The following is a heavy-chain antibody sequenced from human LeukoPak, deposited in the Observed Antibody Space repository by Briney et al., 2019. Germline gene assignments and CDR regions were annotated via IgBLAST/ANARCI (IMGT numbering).Heavy chain of an antibody. J-gene: IGHJ6*03. V-gene: IGHV4-34*01. CDR1: GGSFSGYY. CDR2: INHSGST. D-gene: IGHD2-2*01. Sequence: TASETLSLTCAVYGGSFSGYYWSWIRQPPGKGLEWIGEINHSGSTNYNPSLKSRVTTSVDRSKNQFSLKLSSVTAADTAVYYCARPGDCSGTSCSGYMGVWGKGTTVTVSS. CDR3: ARPGDCSGTSCSGYMGV.